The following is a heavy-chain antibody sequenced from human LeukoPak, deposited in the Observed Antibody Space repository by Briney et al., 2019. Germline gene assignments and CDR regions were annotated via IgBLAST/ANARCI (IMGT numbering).Heavy chain of an antibody. Sequence: GGSLRLSCAASGFTFDDYAMHWVRQAPGKGLEWVSGISWNSGSIGYADSVKGRFTISRDNAKNSLYLQMNSLRAEDTAVYYRARRYFDYWGQGTLVTVSS. CDR3: ARRYFDY. CDR2: ISWNSGSI. J-gene: IGHJ4*02. CDR1: GFTFDDYA. V-gene: IGHV3-9*01.